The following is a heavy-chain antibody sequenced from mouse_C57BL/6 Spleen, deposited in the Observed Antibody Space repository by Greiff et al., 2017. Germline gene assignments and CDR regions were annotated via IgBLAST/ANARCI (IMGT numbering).Heavy chain of an antibody. V-gene: IGHV2-2*01. CDR2: IWSGGST. D-gene: IGHD4-1*01. J-gene: IGHJ3*01. CDR1: GFSLTSYG. CDR3: ARTETGGPFAY. Sequence: QVQLQQSGPGLVQPSQSLSITCTVSGFSLTSYGVHWVRQSPGKGLEWLGVIWSGGSTDYNAAFISRLSISKDNSKSQVFFKMNSLQADDTAIYYCARTETGGPFAYWGQGTLVTVSA.